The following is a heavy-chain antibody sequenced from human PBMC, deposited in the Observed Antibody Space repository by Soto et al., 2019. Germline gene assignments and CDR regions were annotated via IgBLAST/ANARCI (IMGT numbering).Heavy chain of an antibody. CDR2: IYSNGGT. CDR1: GDSIGTYN. J-gene: IGHJ6*02. V-gene: IGHV4-59*08. D-gene: IGHD1-26*01. Sequence: QVQLQASGPGLLEPSDTLALTCTVSGDSIGTYNWGWIRQPPGKRLEWIGYIYSNGGTSYNPALKSRVTISADTSTKQFSLRLSPVTAADTAVYYCVRQGIGALHGLVDVWGQGTTVTVSS. CDR3: VRQGIGALHGLVDV.